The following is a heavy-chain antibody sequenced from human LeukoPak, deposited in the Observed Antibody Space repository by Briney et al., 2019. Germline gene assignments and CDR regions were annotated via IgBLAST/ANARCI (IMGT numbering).Heavy chain of an antibody. D-gene: IGHD3-10*01. CDR3: ARARYGSGSYHYMDV. V-gene: IGHV4-4*07. J-gene: IGHJ6*03. CDR2: IFTTGST. CDR1: GGSIGNFY. Sequence: PSETLSLTCTVSGGSIGNFYWNWIRQPAGKGLEWIGRIFTTGSTNYNSSLKSRVTMSVDTSKNQLSLRLSSVTAADTAVYYCARARYGSGSYHYMDVWGKGTTVTISS.